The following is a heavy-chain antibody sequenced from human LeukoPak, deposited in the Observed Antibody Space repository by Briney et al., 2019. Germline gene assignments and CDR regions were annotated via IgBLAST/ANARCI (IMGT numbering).Heavy chain of an antibody. D-gene: IGHD5-24*01. CDR3: VRDGREGFDI. Sequence: GGSLRLSCAASGFTFSSYAMNWVRQAPGKGLEWVSYIKYDSSTIYYGDSVKGRFTISRDNVKNSLYLQVSSLRAEDTAVYYCVRDGREGFDIWGHGTLVIVSS. CDR2: IKYDSSTI. V-gene: IGHV3-48*04. CDR1: GFTFSSYA. J-gene: IGHJ3*02.